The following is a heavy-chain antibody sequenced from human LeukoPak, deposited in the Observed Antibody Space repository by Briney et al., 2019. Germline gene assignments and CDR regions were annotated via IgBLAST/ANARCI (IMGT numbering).Heavy chain of an antibody. V-gene: IGHV4-34*01. J-gene: IGHJ4*02. CDR1: GRSFSGYY. D-gene: IGHD4-23*01. Sequence: SETLSLTCAVYGRSFSGYYWSWIRQPPGKGLEWIGEINHSGSTNYNPSLKSRVTISVDTSKNQFSLKLSSVTAADTAVYYCARGLRWRRFDYWGQGTLVTVSS. CDR3: ARGLRWRRFDY. CDR2: INHSGST.